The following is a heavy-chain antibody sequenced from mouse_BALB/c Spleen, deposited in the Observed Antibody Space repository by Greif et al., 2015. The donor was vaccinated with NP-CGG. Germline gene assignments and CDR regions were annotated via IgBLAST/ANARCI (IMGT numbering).Heavy chain of an antibody. Sequence: EVMLVESGGGLVQPKGSLKLSCAASGFTSNTYAMNWVRQAPGKGLEWVARIRSKSNNYATYYADSVKDRFTISRDDSQSMLYLQMNNLKTEDTAMYYCVRHGDFDYWGQGTTLTVSS. CDR3: VRHGDFDY. CDR2: IRSKSNNYAT. J-gene: IGHJ2*01. V-gene: IGHV10-1*02. CDR1: GFTSNTYA.